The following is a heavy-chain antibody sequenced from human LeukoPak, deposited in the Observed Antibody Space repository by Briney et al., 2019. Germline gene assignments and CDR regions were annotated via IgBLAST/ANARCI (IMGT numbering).Heavy chain of an antibody. J-gene: IGHJ5*02. CDR3: ARRDIAARLNWFDP. CDR2: IYYSGST. D-gene: IGHD6-6*01. V-gene: IGHV4-39*01. CDR1: GGSISSSTYY. Sequence: KPSETLSLICSVSGGSISSSTYYWGWIRQPPGKGLEWIGSIYYSGSTYYNPSLKSRVTISLDTSKNQFSLKLSSVTAADTAVYYCARRDIAARLNWFDPWGQGTLVTVSS.